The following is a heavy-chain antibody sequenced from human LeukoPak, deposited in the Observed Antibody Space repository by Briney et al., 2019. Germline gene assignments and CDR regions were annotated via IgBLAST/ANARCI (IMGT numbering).Heavy chain of an antibody. Sequence: SETLSLTCAVYGGSISSYYWSWIRQPAGKGLEWIGRIYTSGSTDYNPSLKSRVTISKDTSKNEFSLKLSSVTAADTAVYYCARVVRGVMGTRFDYWGQGTLVTVSS. V-gene: IGHV4-59*10. CDR1: GGSISSYY. D-gene: IGHD3-10*01. J-gene: IGHJ4*02. CDR3: ARVVRGVMGTRFDY. CDR2: IYTSGST.